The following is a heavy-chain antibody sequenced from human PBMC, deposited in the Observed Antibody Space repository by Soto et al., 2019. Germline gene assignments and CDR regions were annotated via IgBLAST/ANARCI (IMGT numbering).Heavy chain of an antibody. Sequence: PSETLSLTCSVSGGSVRSGNHFWNWIRQPPGRRLEWLGYMYYTGVTNYNPSLKIRFSMSVDTSKNQFSLKLTSLTAADTAVYYCARGGEPLGYYGLDVGGQGITVTVSS. CDR1: GGSVRSGNHF. V-gene: IGHV4-61*01. J-gene: IGHJ6*02. D-gene: IGHD4-17*01. CDR2: MYYTGVT. CDR3: ARGGEPLGYYGLDV.